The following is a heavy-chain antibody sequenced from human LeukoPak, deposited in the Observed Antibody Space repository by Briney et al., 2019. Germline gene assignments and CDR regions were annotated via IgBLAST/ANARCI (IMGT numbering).Heavy chain of an antibody. V-gene: IGHV3-23*01. CDR1: GFTFSSYG. CDR3: AKGGGSGTYYDILTGYYYMDV. Sequence: GGSLRLSCAASGFTFSSYGMSWVRQAPGKGLEWVSAISGSGGSTYYADSVKGRFTISRDNSKNTLYLQMNSLRAEDTAVYYCAKGGGSGTYYDILTGYYYMDVWGKGTTVTVSS. D-gene: IGHD3-9*01. CDR2: ISGSGGST. J-gene: IGHJ6*03.